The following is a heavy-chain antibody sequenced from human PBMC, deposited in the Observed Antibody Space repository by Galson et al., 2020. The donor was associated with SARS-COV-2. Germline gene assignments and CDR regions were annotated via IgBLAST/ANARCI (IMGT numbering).Heavy chain of an antibody. Sequence: GELLKISCAASGFTFSSHDMHWVRQPIGKGLEWASVIGIAGDTFYLGSVKGRFTISRENAKSSLYLQMNSLRAEDTAVYYCTRGSGSFYFLDSWGQGTLVTVSS. V-gene: IGHV3-13*01. CDR1: GFTFSSHD. CDR3: TRGSGSFYFLDS. D-gene: IGHD1-26*01. CDR2: IGIAGDT. J-gene: IGHJ4*02.